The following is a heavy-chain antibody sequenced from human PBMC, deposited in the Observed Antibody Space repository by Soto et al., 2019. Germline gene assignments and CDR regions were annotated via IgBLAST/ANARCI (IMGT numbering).Heavy chain of an antibody. CDR1: GGSISSYY. J-gene: IGHJ4*02. Sequence: SETLSLICTVSGGSISSYYWSWIRQPPGKGLEWIGYIYYSGSTNYNPSLKSRVTISVDTSKNQFSLKLSSVTAADTAVYYCARAWAEDDLTGYFYHFDYWGQGTLVTVSS. D-gene: IGHD3-9*01. CDR2: IYYSGST. CDR3: ARAWAEDDLTGYFYHFDY. V-gene: IGHV4-59*01.